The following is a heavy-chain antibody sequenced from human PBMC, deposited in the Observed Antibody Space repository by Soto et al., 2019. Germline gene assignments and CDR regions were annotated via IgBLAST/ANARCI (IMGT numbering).Heavy chain of an antibody. J-gene: IGHJ4*02. D-gene: IGHD3-22*01. CDR2: ISGNGGIT. V-gene: IGHV3-23*01. CDR3: ARETSFYYGSGSDY. CDR1: GFSFSTCA. Sequence: GGSLRLSCAASGFSFSTCAMSWVRQAPGKGLEWVSAISGNGGITYYADSMKGRFAISRDNSKNTLYLQMNSLRAEDTAVYYCARETSFYYGSGSDYWGQGTLVTVSS.